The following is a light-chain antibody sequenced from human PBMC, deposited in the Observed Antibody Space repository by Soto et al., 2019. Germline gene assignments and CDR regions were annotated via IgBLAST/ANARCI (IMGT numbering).Light chain of an antibody. V-gene: IGKV1-16*01. CDR3: QQCDSYS. CDR2: AAS. J-gene: IGKJ1*01. CDR1: QGIGTY. Sequence: DIQMTQSPSSVSASVGDRVTFTCRAGQGIGTYLGWYQQKPGKAPKLLIYAASTLQSGVPSRFSGSGSGTDFTLTISSLQPDDFATYYCQQCDSYSFGQGTKVDIK.